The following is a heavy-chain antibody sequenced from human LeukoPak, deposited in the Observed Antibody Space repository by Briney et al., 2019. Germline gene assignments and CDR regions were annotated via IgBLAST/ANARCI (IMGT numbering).Heavy chain of an antibody. D-gene: IGHD3-3*01. CDR1: GGSFSGYY. J-gene: IGHJ4*02. CDR3: ARLLTIIGVVSKFDY. Sequence: RSETLSLTCAVYGGSFSGYYWSWIRPPPGKGLEWIGEINHSGSTNYNPSLKSRVTISVDTSKNQFSLKLSSVTAADTAVYYCARLLTIIGVVSKFDYWGQGTLVTVSS. V-gene: IGHV4-34*01. CDR2: INHSGST.